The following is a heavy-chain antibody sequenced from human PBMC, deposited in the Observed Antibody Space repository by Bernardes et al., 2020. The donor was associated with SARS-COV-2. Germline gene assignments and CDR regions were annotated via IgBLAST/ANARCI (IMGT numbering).Heavy chain of an antibody. CDR1: GFTFSNSY. CDR3: AMTARVGDL. J-gene: IGHJ2*01. Sequence: GGSLRLSCAASGFTFSNSYMSWVRQAPGKGLEWVSYIGRSGNDIQYADSVKGRFTISRDNAKNSLYLQMESLSAEDTAMYYCAMTARVGDLWGRGTLVTVSS. CDR2: IGRSGNDI. D-gene: IGHD1-26*01. V-gene: IGHV3-11*01.